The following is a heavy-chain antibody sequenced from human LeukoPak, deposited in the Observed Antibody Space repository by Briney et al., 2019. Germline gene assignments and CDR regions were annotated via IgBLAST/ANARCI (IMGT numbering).Heavy chain of an antibody. V-gene: IGHV3-7*03. J-gene: IGHJ4*02. CDR2: IKQDGSEK. CDR3: ARAGGGATCYFDY. Sequence: PGGSLRLSCAASGFTFSSYWMSWVRQAPGKGLEWVANIKQDGSEKYYVDSVKGRFTISRDNSKNTLYLQMNSLRAEDTAVYYCARAGGGATCYFDYWGQGTLVTVSS. D-gene: IGHD1-26*01. CDR1: GFTFSSYW.